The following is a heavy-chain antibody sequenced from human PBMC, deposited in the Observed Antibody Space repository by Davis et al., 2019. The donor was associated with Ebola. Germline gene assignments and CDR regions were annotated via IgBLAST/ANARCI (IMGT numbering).Heavy chain of an antibody. Sequence: GESLKIFCAASGFTFSSYAMTWVRQAPGKGLEWVSAIRGSTYYADSVKGRFTISRDNSKNTLYLQMNSLRAEDTAVYYCARGDLTGTFDYWGQGTLVTVSS. CDR3: ARGDLTGTFDY. CDR2: IRGST. V-gene: IGHV3-23*01. D-gene: IGHD1-20*01. CDR1: GFTFSSYA. J-gene: IGHJ4*02.